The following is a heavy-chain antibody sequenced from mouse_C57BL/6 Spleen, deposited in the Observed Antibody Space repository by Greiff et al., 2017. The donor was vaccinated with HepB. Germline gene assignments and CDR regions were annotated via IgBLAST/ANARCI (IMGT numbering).Heavy chain of an antibody. CDR3: ATTVVAKDY. Sequence: VQLKESGPVLVKPGASVKMSCKASGYTFTDYYMNWVKQSHGKSLEWIGVINPYNGGTSYNQKFKGKATLTVDKSSSTAYMELNSLTSEDSAVYYCATTVVAKDYWGQGTTLTVSS. J-gene: IGHJ2*01. D-gene: IGHD1-1*01. V-gene: IGHV1-19*01. CDR2: INPYNGGT. CDR1: GYTFTDYY.